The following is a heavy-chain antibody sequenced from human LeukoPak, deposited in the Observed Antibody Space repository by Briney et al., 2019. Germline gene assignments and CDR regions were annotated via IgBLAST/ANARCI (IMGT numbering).Heavy chain of an antibody. V-gene: IGHV3-48*03. Sequence: GGSLRLSCAASGFTFNSYEMNWVRQAPGKGLEWVSYISSSGSTIYYADSVKGRFTISRDNAKNSLYLQMNSLRAEDTAVYYCARDPPRIAAAGTKAFDIWGQGTMVTVSS. D-gene: IGHD6-13*01. CDR3: ARDPPRIAAAGTKAFDI. CDR1: GFTFNSYE. J-gene: IGHJ3*02. CDR2: ISSSGSTI.